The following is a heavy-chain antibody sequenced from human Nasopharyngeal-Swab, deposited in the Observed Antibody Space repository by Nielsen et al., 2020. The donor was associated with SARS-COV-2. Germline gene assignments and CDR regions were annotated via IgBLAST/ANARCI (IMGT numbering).Heavy chain of an antibody. J-gene: IGHJ3*02. Sequence: GESLKISCATSGFTFSSYAMSWVRQAPGKGLEWVSAISGSGGSTYYADSVKGRFTISRDNSKNTLYLQMNSLRAEDTAVYYCARSQGERRAGAFDIWGQGTMVTVSS. D-gene: IGHD1-1*01. V-gene: IGHV3-23*01. CDR3: ARSQGERRAGAFDI. CDR2: ISGSGGST. CDR1: GFTFSSYA.